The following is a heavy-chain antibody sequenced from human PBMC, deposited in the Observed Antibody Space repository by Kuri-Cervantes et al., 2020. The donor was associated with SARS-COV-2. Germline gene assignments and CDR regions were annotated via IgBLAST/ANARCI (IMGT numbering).Heavy chain of an antibody. CDR2: TSFDGSNK. V-gene: IGHV3-30*14. Sequence: GGSLRLSCATSGFTFNNYAMHWVRQTPGEGLEWVAITSFDGSNKYYAESVKGRFTISRDNSKNTLYLQMNNMRREDTAVYFCARGRVGVQDFWGQGTLAISSS. D-gene: IGHD2-21*01. J-gene: IGHJ4*02. CDR3: ARGRVGVQDF. CDR1: GFTFNNYA.